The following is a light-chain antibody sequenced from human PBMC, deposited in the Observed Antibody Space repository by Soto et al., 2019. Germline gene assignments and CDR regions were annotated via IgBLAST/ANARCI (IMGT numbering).Light chain of an antibody. V-gene: IGLV2-14*01. J-gene: IGLJ1*01. CDR1: SSDVGGYNY. CDR2: DVS. Sequence: QSVLTQPAHVSGSAGQSMTISFTATSSDVGGYNYVSWYQQHPGKAPKLMIYDVSNRPSGVSNRFSGSKSGNTASLTISGLQAEDDADYYCSSYTSSSTPYVFGTGTKLTVL. CDR3: SSYTSSSTPYV.